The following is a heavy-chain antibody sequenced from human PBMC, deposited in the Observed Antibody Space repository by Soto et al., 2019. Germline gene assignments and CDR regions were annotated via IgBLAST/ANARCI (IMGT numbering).Heavy chain of an antibody. CDR1: GYTFTSYA. CDR3: ARGDCGGDCYLIHY. CDR2: INVGNGNT. Sequence: QVQLVQSGAEVKQPGASVKVSCKASGYTFTSYAMHWVRQAPGQRLEWMGWINVGNGNTKYSQKFQGRVTITRDTSASTAYRELRSLTSEDTAVYYCARGDCGGDCYLIHYWGQGTLVTVSS. D-gene: IGHD2-21*02. J-gene: IGHJ4*02. V-gene: IGHV1-3*01.